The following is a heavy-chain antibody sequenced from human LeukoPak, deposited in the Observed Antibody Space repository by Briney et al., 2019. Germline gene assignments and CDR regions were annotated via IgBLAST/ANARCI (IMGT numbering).Heavy chain of an antibody. CDR3: ARLTSSGSYCFDY. CDR2: INSDGSST. V-gene: IGHV3-74*01. D-gene: IGHD1-26*01. CDR1: GFTFSSYW. J-gene: IGHJ4*02. Sequence: PGGSLRLSCAASGFTFSSYWMHWVRQAPGKGLVWVSRINSDGSSTSYADSVKGRFTISRDNAKNTLYLQMNSLRAEDTAVYYCARLTSSGSYCFDYWGQGTLVTVSS.